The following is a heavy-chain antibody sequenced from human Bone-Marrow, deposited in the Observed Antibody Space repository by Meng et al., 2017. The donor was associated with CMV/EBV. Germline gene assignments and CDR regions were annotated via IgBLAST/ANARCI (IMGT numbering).Heavy chain of an antibody. V-gene: IGHV3-74*01. CDR2: ISGNGRTT. CDR3: ARDQDF. Sequence: LSLTCAASGFLFTDYWMHWVRQAPGKGLVWVSRISGNGRTTNYADSVKGRFLISRDNTKNTVYLQMNSLSAEDTALYWCARDQDFRGQGTLATVSS. CDR1: GFLFTDYW. J-gene: IGHJ4*02.